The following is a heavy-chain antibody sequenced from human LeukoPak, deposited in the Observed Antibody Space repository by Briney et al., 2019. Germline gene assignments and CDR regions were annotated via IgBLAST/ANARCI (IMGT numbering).Heavy chain of an antibody. V-gene: IGHV3-30*18. CDR2: LVYDGFYK. J-gene: IGHJ4*02. D-gene: IGHD6-19*01. CDR1: GFTFSNYG. CDR3: AKDRQPDNGWDLDY. Sequence: GGSLRLSCAASGFTFSNYGMHWVRQAPGKGLEWVALLVYDGFYKYYADSVKGRFTISRDDSRNTLYLQLSSLRAEDTAVYYCAKDRQPDNGWDLDYWGQGTLVTVST.